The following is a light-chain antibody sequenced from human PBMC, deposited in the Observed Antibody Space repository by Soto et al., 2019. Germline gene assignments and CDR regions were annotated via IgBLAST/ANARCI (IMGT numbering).Light chain of an antibody. Sequence: DIVLTQSPATLSLSPGERATLSCRASQSVSSYLAWYQQKPGQAPRLLIYDASNRATGIPARFSGSGSGTDFTLTISSLEPEDFAVYYCQQRSNWLTFGGGTKV. CDR1: QSVSSY. J-gene: IGKJ4*01. CDR3: QQRSNWLT. CDR2: DAS. V-gene: IGKV3-11*01.